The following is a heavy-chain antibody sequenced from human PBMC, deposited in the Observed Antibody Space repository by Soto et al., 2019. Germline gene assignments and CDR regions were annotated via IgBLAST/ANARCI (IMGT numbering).Heavy chain of an antibody. Sequence: QVQLVQSGAEVKKPGDTVKVSCKPSGYTFTSYGITWVRQAPGQGLEWMGWISAYNGNTNYAQKFQGRVTMTTDTSTSTAYMELRSLGSDDTAVYYCASGWFGEFVYQFDYWGQGTLVTVSS. D-gene: IGHD3-10*01. V-gene: IGHV1-18*01. CDR1: GYTFTSYG. CDR3: ASGWFGEFVYQFDY. J-gene: IGHJ4*02. CDR2: ISAYNGNT.